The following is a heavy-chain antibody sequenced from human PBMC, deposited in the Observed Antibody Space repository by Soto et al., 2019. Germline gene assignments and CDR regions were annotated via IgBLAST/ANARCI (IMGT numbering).Heavy chain of an antibody. CDR3: AREMTTVTRYYCYGMDV. D-gene: IGHD4-17*01. CDR1: GFTFSSYW. J-gene: IGHJ6*02. V-gene: IGHV3-7*03. Sequence: EVQLVESGGGLVQPGGSLRLSCAASGFTFSSYWMSWVRQAPGKGLEWVANIKQDGSEKYYVDSVKGRFTISRDNAKNSLYLQMNSLRAEDTDVYYCAREMTTVTRYYCYGMDVWGQGTTVTVSS. CDR2: IKQDGSEK.